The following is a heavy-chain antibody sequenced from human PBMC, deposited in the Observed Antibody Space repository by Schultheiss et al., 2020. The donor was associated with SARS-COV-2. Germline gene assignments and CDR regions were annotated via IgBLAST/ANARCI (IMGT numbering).Heavy chain of an antibody. CDR3: ATNQRVPDLDY. CDR1: GYTFTGYG. V-gene: IGHV1-18*04. CDR2: ISTYNDHL. Sequence: ASVKVSCKSSGYTFTGYGISWVRQAPGQGPEWMGWISTYNDHLKYATKFQGRVTMTTDTLTSTAHMELRGLRSDDTAVYYCATNQRVPDLDYWGQGTLVTVSS. D-gene: IGHD1-1*01. J-gene: IGHJ4*02.